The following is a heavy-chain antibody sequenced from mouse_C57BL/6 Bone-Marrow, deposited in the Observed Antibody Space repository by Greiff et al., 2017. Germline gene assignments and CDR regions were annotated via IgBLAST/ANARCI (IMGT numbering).Heavy chain of an antibody. CDR2: IYPGGGYT. CDR3: ARTNITTVVAYWYFDV. V-gene: IGHV1-63*01. J-gene: IGHJ1*03. CDR1: GYTFTNYW. D-gene: IGHD1-1*01. Sequence: VMLVESGAELVRPGTSVKMSCKASGYTFTNYWIGWAKQRPGHGLEWIGEIYPGGGYTNYNEKFKGKATLTADKSSSTAYMQFSSLTSEDSAIYYCARTNITTVVAYWYFDVWGTGTTVTVSS.